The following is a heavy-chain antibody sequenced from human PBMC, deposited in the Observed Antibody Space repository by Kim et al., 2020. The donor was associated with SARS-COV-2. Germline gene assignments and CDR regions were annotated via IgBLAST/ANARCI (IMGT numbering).Heavy chain of an antibody. CDR1: GFTFSSYA. CDR3: ARGGSGSYRSYFDY. CDR2: ISYDGSNK. J-gene: IGHJ4*02. D-gene: IGHD3-10*01. V-gene: IGHV3-30-3*01. Sequence: GGSLRLSCAASGFTFSSYAMHWVRQAPGKGLEWVAVISYDGSNKYYADSVKGRFTISRHNSKNTLYLQMNSLRAEDTAVYYCARGGSGSYRSYFDYWGQG.